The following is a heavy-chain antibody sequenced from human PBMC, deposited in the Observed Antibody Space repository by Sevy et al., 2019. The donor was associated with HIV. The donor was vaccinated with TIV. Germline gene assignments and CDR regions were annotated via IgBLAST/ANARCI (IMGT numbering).Heavy chain of an antibody. CDR1: GFTVNDKY. CDR3: VSLFLSYRSGWSYFVY. Sequence: GGSLRLSCAISGFTVNDKYIIWVRQAPGKGLEWVSVIFSSGSTYYADSAKGRLTISRDNSKNTVDLQMNSVRAEDTAVYYCVSLFLSYRSGWSYFVYWGQGTLVTVSS. CDR2: IFSSGST. V-gene: IGHV3-66*02. J-gene: IGHJ4*02. D-gene: IGHD6-19*01.